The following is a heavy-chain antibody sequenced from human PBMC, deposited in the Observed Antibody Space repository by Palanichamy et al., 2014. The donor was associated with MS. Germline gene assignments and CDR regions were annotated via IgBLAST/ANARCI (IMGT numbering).Heavy chain of an antibody. Sequence: QVHLVQSGAEVKKPGSSVKVSCKAPGDSFNSYGFSWVRQAPGQGLEWMGGIIPLIGTVKYGQRFQGRVTISADDSTNTVNMELSSLTSGDTAVFYCARITGGDGMDVWGQGTTVIVS. J-gene: IGHJ6*02. V-gene: IGHV1-69*01. CDR3: ARITGGDGMDV. CDR1: GDSFNSYG. D-gene: IGHD2-8*02. CDR2: IIPLIGTV.